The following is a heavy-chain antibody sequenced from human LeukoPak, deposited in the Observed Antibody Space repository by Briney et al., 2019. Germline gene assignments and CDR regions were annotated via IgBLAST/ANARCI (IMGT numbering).Heavy chain of an antibody. Sequence: GGSLRLSCAASGFTVSSNYMSWVRQAPGKGLEWVSVIYSGGSTYYADSVKGRFTISRDNSKNTLYLQMNSLRAEDTAVYYCARDDRDGYNWGYFDYWRQGTLVTVSS. CDR1: GFTVSSNY. CDR2: IYSGGST. D-gene: IGHD5-24*01. CDR3: ARDDRDGYNWGYFDY. J-gene: IGHJ4*02. V-gene: IGHV3-53*01.